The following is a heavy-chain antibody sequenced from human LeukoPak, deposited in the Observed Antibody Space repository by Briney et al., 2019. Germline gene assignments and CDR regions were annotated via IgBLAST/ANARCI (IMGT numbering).Heavy chain of an antibody. J-gene: IGHJ3*02. CDR2: IYSGGSI. D-gene: IGHD4-17*01. CDR3: ARGSRVTTRLDAFDT. CDR1: GFTVSSYH. V-gene: IGHV3-53*01. Sequence: GGSLRLSCAASGFTVSSYHMSWVRQAPGKGLEWVSTIYSGGSIYYADSVKGRFTISRDNSKNTLYLQINSLRAEDTAVYYCARGSRVTTRLDAFDTWGQGTMVTVSS.